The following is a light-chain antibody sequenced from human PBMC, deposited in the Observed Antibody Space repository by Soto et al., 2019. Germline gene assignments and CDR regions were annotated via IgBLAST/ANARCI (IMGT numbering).Light chain of an antibody. CDR3: SSFASSIPLV. CDR2: DVT. CDR1: SSDVGGYNY. J-gene: IGLJ2*01. Sequence: QSALTQPASVSVSPGQSITISCTGTSSDVGGYNYVSWYQQHPGKAPKLLICDVTNRPSGVSNRFSGSKSGNTASLTISGLQTEDEADYYCSSFASSIPLVFGGGTKLTVL. V-gene: IGLV2-14*03.